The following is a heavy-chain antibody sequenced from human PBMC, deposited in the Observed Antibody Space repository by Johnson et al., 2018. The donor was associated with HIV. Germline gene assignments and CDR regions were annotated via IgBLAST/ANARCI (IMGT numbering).Heavy chain of an antibody. D-gene: IGHD4-17*01. J-gene: IGHJ3*02. V-gene: IGHV3-30*18. Sequence: VQLVESGGGVVQPGRSLRLSCAVSGFTLTNYGIHWVRQAPDKGLEWVALISYDGSNTYYADSVRGRFTLSRDISKNTGYLQMNSLRAEDTAVYYCAKDQYRKLTTVAGIWGQGTMVTVSS. CDR3: AKDQYRKLTTVAGI. CDR1: GFTLTNYG. CDR2: ISYDGSNT.